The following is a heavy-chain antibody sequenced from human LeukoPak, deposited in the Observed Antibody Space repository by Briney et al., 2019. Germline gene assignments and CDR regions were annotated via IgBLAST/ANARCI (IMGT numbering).Heavy chain of an antibody. D-gene: IGHD3-22*01. CDR3: ARDSPSGYDSSGYRDY. CDR2: ISSSSSYT. Sequence: GGSLRLSCAASGFTFSDYYMSWIRQAPGKGLEWVSYISSSSSYTNYADSVKGRFTISRDNAKNSLYLQMNSLRAEDTAVYYCARDSPSGYDSSGYRDYWGQGTLVTVSS. CDR1: GFTFSDYY. V-gene: IGHV3-11*06. J-gene: IGHJ4*02.